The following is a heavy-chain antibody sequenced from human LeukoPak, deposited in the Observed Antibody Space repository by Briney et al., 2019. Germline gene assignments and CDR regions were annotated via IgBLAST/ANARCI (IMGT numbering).Heavy chain of an antibody. CDR1: GYSFTSYW. Sequence: GESLQISCKGSGYSFTSYWIGWVRQMPGKGLEWMGIIYPGDSDTRYSPSFQGQVTISADKSISTAYLQWSSLKASDTAMYYCARSRDIVVIPAASNWFDPWGQGTLVTVSS. CDR2: IYPGDSDT. CDR3: ARSRDIVVIPAASNWFDP. D-gene: IGHD2-2*01. V-gene: IGHV5-51*01. J-gene: IGHJ5*02.